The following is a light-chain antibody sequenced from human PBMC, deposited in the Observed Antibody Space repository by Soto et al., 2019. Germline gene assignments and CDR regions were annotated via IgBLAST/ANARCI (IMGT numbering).Light chain of an antibody. V-gene: IGKV1-39*01. CDR3: QQANSFPIT. Sequence: DIQMTQSPYSPPASERYRVTITWRASQTISAFLNWYQHKPGKAPKLLIYSTSNLQSGVPSGFSGSGSGTNFSLTISNLQPEDFATYYCQQANSFPITFGQGTRLEIK. J-gene: IGKJ5*01. CDR1: QTISAF. CDR2: STS.